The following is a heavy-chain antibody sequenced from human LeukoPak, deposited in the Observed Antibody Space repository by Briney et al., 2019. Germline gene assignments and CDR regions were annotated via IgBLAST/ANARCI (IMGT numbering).Heavy chain of an antibody. V-gene: IGHV3-30*18. CDR1: GFTFSSYG. CDR3: AKDLIAAAGTPYDY. Sequence: GRSLRLSCAASGFTFSSYGMHWVRQAPGKGPEWVAVMSYDGTNKYYADSVKGRFTISRDNSKNTLYLQMNSLRAEDTAVYYCAKDLIAAAGTPYDYWGQGTLVTVSS. J-gene: IGHJ4*02. CDR2: MSYDGTNK. D-gene: IGHD6-13*01.